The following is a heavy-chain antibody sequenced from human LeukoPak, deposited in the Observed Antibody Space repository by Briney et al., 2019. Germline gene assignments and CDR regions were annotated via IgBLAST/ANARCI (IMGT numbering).Heavy chain of an antibody. Sequence: SETLSLTCTVSGGSISSSSYYWGWIRQPPGKGLEWIGSIYYSGSTYYNPSLKSRVTISVDTSKNQFSLKLSSVTAADTAVYYCARDIRGDYGGSDYWGQGTLVAVSS. D-gene: IGHD4-23*01. CDR3: ARDIRGDYGGSDY. V-gene: IGHV4-39*07. CDR2: IYYSGST. J-gene: IGHJ4*02. CDR1: GGSISSSSYY.